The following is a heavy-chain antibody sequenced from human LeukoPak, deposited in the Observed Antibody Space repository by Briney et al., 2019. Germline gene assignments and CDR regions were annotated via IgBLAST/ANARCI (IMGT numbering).Heavy chain of an antibody. CDR2: IKQDGSEK. V-gene: IGHV3-7*03. CDR1: GLDFSNSW. J-gene: IGHJ4*02. CDR3: AKDCMIPQAYYYDSSGYYQTFDY. Sequence: PGGSLRLSCAASGLDFSNSWMSWVRQAPGKGLEWVANIKQDGSEKSYVDSVKGRFTISRDNSKNTLYLQMNSLRAEDTAVYYCAKDCMIPQAYYYDSSGYYQTFDYWGQGTLVTVSS. D-gene: IGHD3-22*01.